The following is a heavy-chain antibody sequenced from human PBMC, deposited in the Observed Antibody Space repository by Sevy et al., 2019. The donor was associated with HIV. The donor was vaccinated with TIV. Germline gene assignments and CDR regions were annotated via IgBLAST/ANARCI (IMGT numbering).Heavy chain of an antibody. Sequence: SETLSLTCAVYGGPFSGYFWGWIRQPPGKGLEWIGEINHSGSTNYNPSLKSRVTISVDTSKNQFSLKLSSVTAADTAVYYCARLVGSSSWYLLDYWGQGTLVTVSS. CDR3: ARLVGSSSWYLLDY. D-gene: IGHD6-13*01. CDR2: INHSGST. CDR1: GGPFSGYF. J-gene: IGHJ4*02. V-gene: IGHV4-34*01.